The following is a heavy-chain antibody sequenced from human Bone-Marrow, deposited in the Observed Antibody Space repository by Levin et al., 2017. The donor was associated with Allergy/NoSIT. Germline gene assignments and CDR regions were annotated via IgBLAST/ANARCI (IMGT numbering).Heavy chain of an antibody. CDR2: IIPVFGTP. V-gene: IGHV1-69*01. Sequence: GGSLRLSCKASAATFSNYAFTWVRLAPGQGLEWMGGIIPVFGTPSYTQKFQGRFTITADDLTSTVYMELNSLTSDDTAIYYCARRGGTGYQLEYWGQGTLVSVSS. J-gene: IGHJ4*02. D-gene: IGHD2-2*01. CDR3: ARRGGTGYQLEY. CDR1: AATFSNYA.